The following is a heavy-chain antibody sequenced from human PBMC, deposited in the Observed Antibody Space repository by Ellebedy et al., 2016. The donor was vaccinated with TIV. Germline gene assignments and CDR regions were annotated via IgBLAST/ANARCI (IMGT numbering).Heavy chain of an antibody. J-gene: IGHJ4*02. CDR3: AKDSTRGGSGSYYKD. CDR2: ISWNSGSI. V-gene: IGHV3-9*01. Sequence: SLKISXAASGFTFDDYAMHWVRQAPGKGLEWVSGISWNSGSIGYADSVKGRFTISRDNAKNSLYLQMNSLRAEDTALYYCAKDSTRGGSGSYYKDWGQGTLVTVSS. D-gene: IGHD3-10*01. CDR1: GFTFDDYA.